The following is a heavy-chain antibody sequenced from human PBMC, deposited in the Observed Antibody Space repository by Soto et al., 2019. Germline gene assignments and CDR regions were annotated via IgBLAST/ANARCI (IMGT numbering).Heavy chain of an antibody. CDR1: GFTCSTYG. V-gene: IGHV3-30*18. CDR2: ISYDGNNK. D-gene: IGHD4-17*01. Sequence: QVQLVESGGGVVQPGRSLRLSCAASGFTCSTYGMHWVRQAPGKGLEWVAVISYDGNNKYYADSVKGRFTIARDNSKNTLFLQMDSLRAEDTAVYYCAKDHLPSTVTTPGYWGQGTLVTVSS. CDR3: AKDHLPSTVTTPGY. J-gene: IGHJ4*02.